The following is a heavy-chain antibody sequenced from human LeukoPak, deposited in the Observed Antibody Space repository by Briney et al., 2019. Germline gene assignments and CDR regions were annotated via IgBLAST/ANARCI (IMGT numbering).Heavy chain of an antibody. D-gene: IGHD4-17*01. J-gene: IGHJ4*02. Sequence: GASVKVSCKASRYTFTGYYMHWVRQAAGQGLEWMGWINPNSGGTNYAQKFQGRVTMTRDTSISTAYMELSRLRSDDTAVYYCARDHSGDYVREYDYWGQGTLVTVSS. CDR1: RYTFTGYY. V-gene: IGHV1-2*02. CDR3: ARDHSGDYVREYDY. CDR2: INPNSGGT.